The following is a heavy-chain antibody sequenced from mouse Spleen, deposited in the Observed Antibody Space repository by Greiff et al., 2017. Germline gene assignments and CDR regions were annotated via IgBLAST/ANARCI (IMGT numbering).Heavy chain of an antibody. D-gene: IGHD2-1*01. CDR3: ARSTQGLDY. V-gene: IGHV1-72*01. CDR1: GYTFKSYW. Sequence: QVQLQQPGADLVKPGASVKLSCKTSGYTFKSYWMHWVKERPGRGLEWIGRIDPHNGGTKYSEKFKSKATFTVDKPSSAAYMQLTSLTSEDSAVYFCARSTQGLDYWGQGTILTVSS. CDR2: IDPHNGGT. J-gene: IGHJ2*01.